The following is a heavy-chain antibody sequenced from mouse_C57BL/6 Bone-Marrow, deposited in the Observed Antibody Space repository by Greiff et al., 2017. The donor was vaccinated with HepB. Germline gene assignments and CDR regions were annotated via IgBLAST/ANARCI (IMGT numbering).Heavy chain of an antibody. J-gene: IGHJ3*01. D-gene: IGHD2-1*01. CDR1: GYAFSSSW. CDR3: ARGYGNYVKFAY. Sequence: QVQLQQSGPELVKPGASVKISCKASGYAFSSSWMNWVKQRPGKGLEWIGRIYPGDGDTNYNGKFKGKATLTADKSSSTAYMQLSSLTSEDSAVYFCARGYGNYVKFAYWGQGTLVTVSA. CDR2: IYPGDGDT. V-gene: IGHV1-82*01.